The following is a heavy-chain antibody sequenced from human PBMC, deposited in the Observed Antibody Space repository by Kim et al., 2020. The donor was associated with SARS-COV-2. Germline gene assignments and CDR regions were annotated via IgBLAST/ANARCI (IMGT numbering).Heavy chain of an antibody. CDR1: GFSFSDNY. J-gene: IGHJ4*02. Sequence: GGSLRLSCAASGFSFSDNYMSWIRQAPGKGLEWVSYISSSSGYTNYANSVKGRFTISRDNAKNSLYLQMNSLRAEDTAVYYCARDGMSNYYFDYWAREPWSPSPQ. D-gene: IGHD1-20*01. V-gene: IGHV3-11*05. CDR3: ARDGMSNYYFDY. CDR2: ISSSSGYT.